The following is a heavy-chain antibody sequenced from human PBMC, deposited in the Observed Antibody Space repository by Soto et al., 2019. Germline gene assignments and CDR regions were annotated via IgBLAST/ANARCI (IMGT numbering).Heavy chain of an antibody. CDR3: ARSPRDWGSVAFDY. D-gene: IGHD7-27*01. Sequence: TSETLSLTCTVSGGSISSTSYYWVWIRQPPGKGLEWIGSFYYSGSTYYNPSLKGRVTISVDTSENQFSLKLSSVTAGDTAVYYCARSPRDWGSVAFDYWGQGTLVTVSS. V-gene: IGHV4-39*01. J-gene: IGHJ4*02. CDR1: GGSISSTSYY. CDR2: FYYSGST.